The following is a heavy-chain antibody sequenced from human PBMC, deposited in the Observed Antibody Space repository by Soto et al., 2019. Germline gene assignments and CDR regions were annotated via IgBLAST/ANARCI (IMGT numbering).Heavy chain of an antibody. Sequence: SETLSLTCSVSGGSISYSRYYWGWIRQSPGKGLEWIGSFYFTGSIYHNPSLKSRIIISADTSKNQFSLNLSSVTVADTALYYCVRIVAATGYGMDVWGQGTTVTVSS. CDR3: VRIVAATGYGMDV. CDR1: GGSISYSRYY. D-gene: IGHD1-26*01. J-gene: IGHJ6*02. V-gene: IGHV4-39*01. CDR2: FYFTGSI.